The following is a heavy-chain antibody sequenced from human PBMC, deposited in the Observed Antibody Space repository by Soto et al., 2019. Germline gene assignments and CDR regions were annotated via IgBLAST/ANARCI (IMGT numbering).Heavy chain of an antibody. D-gene: IGHD6-19*01. CDR3: ARSDSSGWSGLGWFDP. J-gene: IGHJ5*02. Sequence: QVQLVQSGAEVKKPGASVKVSCKASGYTFTSYGISWVRQAPGQGLEWMGWISAYNGNTNYAQKLQGRVTMTTDTSTSTAYMGLRSLRSDDTAVYYCARSDSSGWSGLGWFDPWGQGTLVTVSS. V-gene: IGHV1-18*01. CDR2: ISAYNGNT. CDR1: GYTFTSYG.